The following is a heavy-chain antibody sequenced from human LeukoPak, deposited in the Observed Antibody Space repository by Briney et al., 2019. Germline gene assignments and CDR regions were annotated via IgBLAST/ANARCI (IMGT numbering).Heavy chain of an antibody. CDR2: MNPNSGNT. J-gene: IGHJ6*03. D-gene: IGHD3-10*01. V-gene: IGHV1-8*01. CDR1: GYTFTSYD. Sequence: ASVKVSCKASGYTFTSYDINWVRQATGQGLEWMGWMNPNSGNTGYAQKFQGRVTMTRNTSISTAYMELSSLRSEDTAVYYCARGGDTSYYYYYYMDVWGKGTTVTVSS. CDR3: ARGGDTSYYYYYYMDV.